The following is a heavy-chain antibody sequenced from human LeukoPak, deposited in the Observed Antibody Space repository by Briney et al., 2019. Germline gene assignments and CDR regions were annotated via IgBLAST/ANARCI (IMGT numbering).Heavy chain of an antibody. CDR2: FIPIFSTA. CDR3: ARDPGYCSGGSCYSAYYDY. J-gene: IGHJ4*02. Sequence: ASVKVSCKASGGTFSNFAISWVRQAPGQRLEWMGNFIPIFSTANYAQTFQGRVTITTDEYTSAAYMELTSLRSEDTAVYYCARDPGYCSGGSCYSAYYDYWGQGTLVTVSS. V-gene: IGHV1-69*05. D-gene: IGHD2-15*01. CDR1: GGTFSNFA.